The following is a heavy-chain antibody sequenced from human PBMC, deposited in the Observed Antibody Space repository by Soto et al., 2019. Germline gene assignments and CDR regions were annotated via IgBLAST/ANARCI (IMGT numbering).Heavy chain of an antibody. Sequence: EVELVESGGGLVQPGGSLRLSCEASGFTFSDHYMDWVRQAPGKGLEWVGRTRNKPNSYTTEYAASVKGRFTISRDDSKNSLYLQMNSLKTEDTAVYYCARVAYCGGDCYSGDYWGQGTLVTVSS. CDR3: ARVAYCGGDCYSGDY. CDR1: GFTFSDHY. CDR2: TRNKPNSYTT. V-gene: IGHV3-72*01. D-gene: IGHD2-21*02. J-gene: IGHJ4*02.